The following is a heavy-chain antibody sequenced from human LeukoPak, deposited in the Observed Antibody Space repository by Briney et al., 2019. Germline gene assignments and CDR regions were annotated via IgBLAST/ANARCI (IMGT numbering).Heavy chain of an antibody. D-gene: IGHD1-7*01. CDR1: GYTFTSYY. Sequence: ASVKVSCKASGYTFTSYYMHWVRQAPGQGLEWMGWINPNSGGTNYAQKFQGRVTMTRDTSISTAYMELSRLRSDDTAVYYCARDLNTRVTATTRYWGQGTLVTVSS. CDR3: ARDLNTRVTATTRY. V-gene: IGHV1-2*02. CDR2: INPNSGGT. J-gene: IGHJ4*02.